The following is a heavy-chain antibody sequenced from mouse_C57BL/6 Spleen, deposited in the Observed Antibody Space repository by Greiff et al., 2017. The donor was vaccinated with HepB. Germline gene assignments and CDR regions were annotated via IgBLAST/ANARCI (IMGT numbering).Heavy chain of an antibody. D-gene: IGHD1-1*01. Sequence: VQLQQPGAELVMPGASVKLSCKASGYTFTSYWMHWVKQRPGQGLEWIGEIDPSDSYTNYNQKFKGKSTLTVDKSSSTAYMQLSSLTSEDSAVYYCARGILRYPDFDYWGQGTTLTVSS. CDR3: ARGILRYPDFDY. CDR1: GYTFTSYW. V-gene: IGHV1-69*01. J-gene: IGHJ2*01. CDR2: IDPSDSYT.